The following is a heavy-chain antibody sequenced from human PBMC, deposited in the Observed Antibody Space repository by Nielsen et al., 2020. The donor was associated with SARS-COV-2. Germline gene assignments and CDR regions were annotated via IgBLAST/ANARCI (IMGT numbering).Heavy chain of an antibody. CDR1: GYIFSDYY. J-gene: IGHJ4*02. CDR3: ARTNPRAYSGYNI. D-gene: IGHD5-12*01. CDR2: INPNSGGT. V-gene: IGHV1-2*06. Sequence: ASVKVSCKASGYIFSDYYLHWLRQAPGQGLEWMGRINPNSGGTNYGQTSQGRFTMTRDTSISTAYMELSSLRSDDTAVYYCARTNPRAYSGYNIWGQGTLVTVSS.